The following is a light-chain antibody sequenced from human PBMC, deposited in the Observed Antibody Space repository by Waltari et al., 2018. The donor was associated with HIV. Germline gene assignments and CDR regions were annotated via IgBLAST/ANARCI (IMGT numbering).Light chain of an antibody. CDR1: SSDIGSYDY. CDR3: SSYAGSTNRVV. CDR2: DVY. Sequence: QSALAQSPSASGFPGQAVTLSCTGTSSDIGSYDYVSWYQQHPGKAPKLMIYDVYKRPSGIPDRFSGSKSGNTASLTVSGLQAEDEANYYCSSYAGSTNRVVFGGGTFLTVL. J-gene: IGLJ2*01. V-gene: IGLV2-8*01.